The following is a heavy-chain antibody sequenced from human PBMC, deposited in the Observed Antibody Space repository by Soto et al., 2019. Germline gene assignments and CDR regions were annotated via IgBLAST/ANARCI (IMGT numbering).Heavy chain of an antibody. CDR3: ARDLGGYDFVDYYDSSGYYTEFDY. V-gene: IGHV3-21*01. D-gene: IGHD3-22*01. CDR1: GFTFSSYS. Sequence: SGGSLRVSWAASGFTFSSYSMNWVRQAPGKGLEWVSSISSSSSYIYYADSVKGRFTISRDNAKNSLYLQMNSLRAEDTAVYYCARDLGGYDFVDYYDSSGYYTEFDYWGQGTLVTVSS. J-gene: IGHJ4*02. CDR2: ISSSSSYI.